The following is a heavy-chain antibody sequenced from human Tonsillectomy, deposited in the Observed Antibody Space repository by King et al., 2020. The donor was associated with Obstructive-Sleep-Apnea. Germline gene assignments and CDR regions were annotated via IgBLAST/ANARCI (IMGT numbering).Heavy chain of an antibody. CDR2: IYHSGST. CDR1: GYSISSGYY. CDR3: ASLTTVTTEVAFDI. D-gene: IGHD4-17*01. J-gene: IGHJ3*02. V-gene: IGHV4-38-2*02. Sequence: QLQESGPGLVKPSETLSLTCTVSGYSISSGYYWGWIRQPPGKGLEWIGSIYHSGSTYYNPSLKSRVTISVDTSKNQFSLRLSSVTAADTAVYYCASLTTVTTEVAFDIWGQGTMVTVSS.